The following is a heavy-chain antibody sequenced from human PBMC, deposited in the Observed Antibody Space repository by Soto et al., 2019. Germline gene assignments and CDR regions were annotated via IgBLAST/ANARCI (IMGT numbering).Heavy chain of an antibody. D-gene: IGHD2-15*01. V-gene: IGHV5-51*01. CDR2: IYPGASDT. J-gene: IGHJ5*01. Sequence: PVESQKISCTGSGSSFTSYRIGWVSQMPGKGLEWMEIIYPGASDTRYSPSFQGQVTISADKSISTAYLQWISLKASVTDMYDRARNLGYWRAGTRSSRWFD. CDR1: GSSFTSYR. CDR3: ARNLGYWRAGTRSSRWFD.